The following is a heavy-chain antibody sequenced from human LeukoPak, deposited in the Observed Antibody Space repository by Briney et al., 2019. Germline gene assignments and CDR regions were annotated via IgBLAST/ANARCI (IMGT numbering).Heavy chain of an antibody. CDR3: AKGPPIGTPYYYFDY. V-gene: IGHV3-9*01. J-gene: IGHJ4*02. CDR2: ISWNSASI. Sequence: GRSLRLSCAASGFPFDVYAMHWVRQAPGRGLEWVAGISWNSASIAYADSVKGRFTISRDNGHHSVYLQMTSLRLEDTALYYCAKGPPIGTPYYYFDYWGQGALVTVSS. CDR1: GFPFDVYA. D-gene: IGHD2-21*01.